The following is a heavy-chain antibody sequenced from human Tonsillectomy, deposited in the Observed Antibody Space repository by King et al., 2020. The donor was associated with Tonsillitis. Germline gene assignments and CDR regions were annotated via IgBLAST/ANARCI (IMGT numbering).Heavy chain of an antibody. Sequence: VQLVESGGGLVKPGGSLRLSCIVSGTGFRHIWMSWVRQAPGKGLEWVGRIKSRSDGGTIDYAAPVKGRFTISRDDSKNALYLHMDSLKTEDTAVYYCTTEPRIWGQGTLVTVSS. CDR3: TTEPRI. CDR2: IKSRSDGGTI. CDR1: GTGFRHIW. V-gene: IGHV3-15*01. D-gene: IGHD2-15*01. J-gene: IGHJ4*02.